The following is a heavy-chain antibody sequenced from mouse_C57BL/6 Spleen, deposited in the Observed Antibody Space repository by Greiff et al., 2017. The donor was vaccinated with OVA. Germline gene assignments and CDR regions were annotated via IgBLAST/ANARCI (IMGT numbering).Heavy chain of an antibody. CDR3: ARFTTVFDY. D-gene: IGHD1-1*01. V-gene: IGHV1-7*01. J-gene: IGHJ2*01. Sequence: QVQLQQSGAELAKPGASVKLSCKASGYTFTSYWLPWVKQRPGQGLEWIGYINPSCGSTKYNQTFKDKATLTADKSSSTAYMQLSSRTYEDAAVYYCARFTTVFDYWGQGTTLTVSS. CDR1: GYTFTSYW. CDR2: INPSCGST.